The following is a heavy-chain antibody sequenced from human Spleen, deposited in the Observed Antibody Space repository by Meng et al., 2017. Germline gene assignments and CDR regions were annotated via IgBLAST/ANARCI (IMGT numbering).Heavy chain of an antibody. CDR2: INHSGST. J-gene: IGHJ4*02. V-gene: IGHV4-34*01. CDR1: GGSFSDYY. CDR3: ARGPTTMAHDFDY. Sequence: PRQHWVEGLCKSPVSLSLTGFVSGGSFSDYYWSWIRQSPGKRLEWIGEINHSGSTNYNPSLESRATISVDTSQNNLSLKLSSVTAADSAVYYCARGPTTMAHDFDYWGQGTLVTVSS. D-gene: IGHD4-11*01.